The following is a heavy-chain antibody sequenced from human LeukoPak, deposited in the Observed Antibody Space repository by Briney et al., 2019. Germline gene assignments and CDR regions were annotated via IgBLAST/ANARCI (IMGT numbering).Heavy chain of an antibody. CDR1: GGSISSYY. Sequence: PSETLSLTCTVSGGSISSYYWSWIRQPPGKGLEWIGYIYYSGSTYYNPSLKSRVTISVDTSKNQFSLKLSSVTAADTAVYYCARGSGFDYWGQGTLVTVSS. CDR2: IYYSGST. J-gene: IGHJ4*02. CDR3: ARGSGFDY. V-gene: IGHV4-30-4*01.